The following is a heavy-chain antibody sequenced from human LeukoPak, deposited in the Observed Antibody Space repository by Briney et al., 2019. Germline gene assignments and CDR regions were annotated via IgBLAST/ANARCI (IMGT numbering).Heavy chain of an antibody. CDR2: ISAYNGNT. CDR3: AREPPPVYSYGTRFDY. V-gene: IGHV1-18*01. Sequence: ASVKVSCKASGYTFTSYGISWVRQAPGQGLEWMGWISAYNGNTNYAQKLQGRVTMTTDTSTSTAYMELRSLRSDDTAVYYCAREPPPVYSYGTRFDYWSPGTLVSVSS. D-gene: IGHD5-18*01. J-gene: IGHJ4*02. CDR1: GYTFTSYG.